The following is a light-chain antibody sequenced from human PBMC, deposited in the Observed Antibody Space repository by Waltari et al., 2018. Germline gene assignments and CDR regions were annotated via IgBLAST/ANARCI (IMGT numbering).Light chain of an antibody. V-gene: IGLV6-57*03. CDR3: QSYDISIVWV. J-gene: IGLJ3*02. CDR2: EDK. CDR1: TGRIASNH. Sequence: NFMLTQPHSVSESPGKTVTISCTRSTGRIASNHVPWYQPRPGRAPTTVIFEDKLRPSGVPDRFSCSIDSSSNSASLTISGLMPEDEADYYCQSYDISIVWVFGGGTKLTVL.